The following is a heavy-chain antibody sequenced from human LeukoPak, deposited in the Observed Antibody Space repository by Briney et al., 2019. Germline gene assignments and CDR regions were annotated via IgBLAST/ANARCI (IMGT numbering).Heavy chain of an antibody. CDR3: ARSGWSTWGNDAFDI. CDR1: GGSFSGYY. J-gene: IGHJ3*02. CDR2: INHSGST. Sequence: SETLSLTCAVYGGSFSGYYWSWIRQPPGKGLEWIGEINHSGSTNYNPSLKSRVTISVDTSKNQFSLKLSSVTAADTAVYYCARSGWSTWGNDAFDIRGQGTMVTVSS. D-gene: IGHD5/OR15-5a*01. V-gene: IGHV4-34*01.